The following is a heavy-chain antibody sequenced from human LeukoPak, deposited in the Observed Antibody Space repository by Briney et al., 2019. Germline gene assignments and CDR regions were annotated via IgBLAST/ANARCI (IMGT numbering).Heavy chain of an antibody. Sequence: SETLSLTCTVSGGSMSGYYWSWIRQPPGKGLEWIGYIYYIGNTNYSPSLKSRVTISIDTSKNQLSLKLSSVTAADTAVYYCARDSTSWKNWFDPWGQGILVTVSS. CDR3: ARDSTSWKNWFDP. J-gene: IGHJ5*02. D-gene: IGHD2-2*01. V-gene: IGHV4-59*01. CDR1: GGSMSGYY. CDR2: IYYIGNT.